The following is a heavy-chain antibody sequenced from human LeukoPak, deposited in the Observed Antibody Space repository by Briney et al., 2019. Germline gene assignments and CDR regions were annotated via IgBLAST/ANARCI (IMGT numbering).Heavy chain of an antibody. CDR3: AELGITMIGGV. V-gene: IGHV3-23*01. CDR1: GFTFSSSA. Sequence: GGSLRLSCAAAGFTFSSSAMSWVRQAPGKGLEWLSTISGGGGSTYYADSVKGRFTISRDNAKNSLYLQMNSLRAEDTAVYYCAELGITMIGGVWGKGTTVTISS. CDR2: ISGGGGST. D-gene: IGHD3-10*02. J-gene: IGHJ6*04.